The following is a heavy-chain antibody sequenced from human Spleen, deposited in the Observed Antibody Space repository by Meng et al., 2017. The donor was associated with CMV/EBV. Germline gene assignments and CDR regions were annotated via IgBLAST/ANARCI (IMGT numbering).Heavy chain of an antibody. D-gene: IGHD5-18*01. Sequence: SVKVSCKASGYTFTSYSLNWVRQAPGQGLEWMGIINPSGGSTTYAQKFQGRVTMSRDTSTSTVYMELSSLRSEDTAVYYCASSSYGPGGYFDYWGQGTLVTVSS. CDR3: ASSSYGPGGYFDY. CDR1: GYTFTSYS. V-gene: IGHV1-46*01. J-gene: IGHJ4*02. CDR2: INPSGGST.